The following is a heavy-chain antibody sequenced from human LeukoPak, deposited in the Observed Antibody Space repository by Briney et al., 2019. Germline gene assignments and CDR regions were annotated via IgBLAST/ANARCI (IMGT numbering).Heavy chain of an antibody. D-gene: IGHD6-13*01. V-gene: IGHV3-30*03. Sequence: GGSLRLSCAASEFSFGSYGMHWVRQAPGKGLEWVAVISYDGVTKYYTDSVKGRFTISRDNAKNSLYLQMNSLRAEDTAVYYCARAPAYSSSWFYYYYMDVWGKGTTVTISS. J-gene: IGHJ6*03. CDR3: ARAPAYSSSWFYYYYMDV. CDR1: EFSFGSYG. CDR2: ISYDGVTK.